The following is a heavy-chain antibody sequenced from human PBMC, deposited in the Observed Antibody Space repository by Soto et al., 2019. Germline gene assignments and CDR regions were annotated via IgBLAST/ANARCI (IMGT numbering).Heavy chain of an antibody. V-gene: IGHV3-30*18. D-gene: IGHD5-12*01. Sequence: QVQLVESGGGVVQPGRSLRLSCAASGFTFSSFGMHWVRQAPGKGLEWVAVASYDGSYKYYAESVKGRFTISRDNSKNTLYLQMNSLRAEDTAVYYCAKERSVVATPPDFDYWGQGTLVTVSS. CDR2: ASYDGSYK. J-gene: IGHJ4*02. CDR1: GFTFSSFG. CDR3: AKERSVVATPPDFDY.